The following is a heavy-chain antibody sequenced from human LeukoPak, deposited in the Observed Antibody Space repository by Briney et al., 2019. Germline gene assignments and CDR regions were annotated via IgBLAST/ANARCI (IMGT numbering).Heavy chain of an antibody. V-gene: IGHV4-59*12. Sequence: SETLSLTCTVSGGSISSYYWSWIRQPPGKGLEWIGYIYYSGSTNYNPSLESRVTISVDTSKNQFSLNLRSVTAADTAVYYCERDRIGLESYYYMDVWGKGTTVTVSS. CDR2: IYYSGST. J-gene: IGHJ6*03. D-gene: IGHD2-15*01. CDR3: ERDRIGLESYYYMDV. CDR1: GGSISSYY.